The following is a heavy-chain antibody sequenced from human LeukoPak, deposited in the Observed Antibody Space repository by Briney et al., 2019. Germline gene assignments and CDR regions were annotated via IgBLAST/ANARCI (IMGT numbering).Heavy chain of an antibody. Sequence: ASVKVSCKASGGTFSSYAISWVRQAPGQGLEWMGGIIPIFGTANYAQKFQGRVTITADKSTSTAYMELSSLRSEDTAVYYCARVIPIYGYVWGSFDYWGQGTLVTVSS. CDR1: GGTFSSYA. J-gene: IGHJ4*02. D-gene: IGHD3-16*01. CDR3: ARVIPIYGYVWGSFDY. V-gene: IGHV1-69*06. CDR2: IIPIFGTA.